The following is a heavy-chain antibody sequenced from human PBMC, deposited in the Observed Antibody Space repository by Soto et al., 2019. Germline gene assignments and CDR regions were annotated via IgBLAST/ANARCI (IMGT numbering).Heavy chain of an antibody. D-gene: IGHD2-21*01. V-gene: IGHV3-23*01. J-gene: IGHJ4*02. CDR2: ISGTGGTT. CDR1: GFTFSSYD. Sequence: TASGFTFSSYDMNWVRQAPGKGLEWVSGISGTGGTTYYADSVKGRFAISRDNSKNTLCLQMNNLRADDTAVYYCAKGEGSDSERYWGQGTLVTVSS. CDR3: AKGEGSDSERY.